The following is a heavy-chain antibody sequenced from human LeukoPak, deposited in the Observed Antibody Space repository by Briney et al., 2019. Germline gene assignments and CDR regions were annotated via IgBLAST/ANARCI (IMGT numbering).Heavy chain of an antibody. D-gene: IGHD3-3*01. CDR2: IIPIFGTA. V-gene: IGHV1-69*13. J-gene: IGHJ6*03. CDR1: GGTFSSYA. CDR3: ARGGYYDFWSGRKYYYNYYYMDV. Sequence: SVKVSCKASGGTFSSYAISWVRQAPGQGLEWMGGIIPIFGTANYAQTFQGRVTITADESTSTAYMELSSLRTQDTAVYYCARGGYYDFWSGRKYYYNYYYMDVWGTGTTVTVSS.